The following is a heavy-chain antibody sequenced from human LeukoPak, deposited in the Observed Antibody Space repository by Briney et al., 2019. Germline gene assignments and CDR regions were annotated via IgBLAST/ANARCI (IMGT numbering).Heavy chain of an antibody. CDR1: GFTFSSDS. V-gene: IGHV3-53*01. J-gene: IGHJ4*02. D-gene: IGHD2-2*01. Sequence: GGSLRLSCAGSGFTFSSDSMSWVRQAPGKGLEWVSVIYNGGSTYYAGSVKGRFTVSRDNSKNTLYLLMNSLRAEDTALYYCARGGEYQLPLDSWGQGTLVTVYS. CDR3: ARGGEYQLPLDS. CDR2: IYNGGST.